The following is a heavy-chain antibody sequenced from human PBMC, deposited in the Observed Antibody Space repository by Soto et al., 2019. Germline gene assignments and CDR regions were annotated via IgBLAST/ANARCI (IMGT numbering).Heavy chain of an antibody. J-gene: IGHJ5*02. CDR3: ARKRWSPRTLWFDP. D-gene: IGHD2-15*01. CDR2: INHSGST. V-gene: IGHV4-34*01. Sequence: QVQLQQWGAGLLKPSETLSLTCAVYGGSFSGYYWSWVRQPPGKGLEWIGEINHSGSTNYNPSLKNRATISGDTSKNQFSLKLSSVTAADTAVYYCARKRWSPRTLWFDPWGQGTLVTVSS. CDR1: GGSFSGYY.